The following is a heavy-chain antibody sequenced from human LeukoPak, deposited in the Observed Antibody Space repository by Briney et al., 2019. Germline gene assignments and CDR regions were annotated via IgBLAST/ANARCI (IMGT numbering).Heavy chain of an antibody. V-gene: IGHV4-34*12. D-gene: IGHD1-26*01. CDR2: IIHSGST. CDR3: ARVDPVGGATPDY. J-gene: IGHJ4*02. CDR1: GGSFSGYY. Sequence: KPSETLSLTCAVYGGSFSGYYWSWIRQPPGKGLEWIGEIIHSGSTNYNPSLKSRVTISVDTSKNQFSLKLSSVTAADTAVYYCARVDPVGGATPDYWGQGTLVTVSS.